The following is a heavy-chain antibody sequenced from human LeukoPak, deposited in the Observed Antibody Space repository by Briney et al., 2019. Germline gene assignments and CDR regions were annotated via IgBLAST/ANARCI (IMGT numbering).Heavy chain of an antibody. J-gene: IGHJ6*03. V-gene: IGHV4-59*11. CDR3: ARVGRGLGTHYYYYMDV. Sequence: SETLSLTCTVSGGSISSHYWSWIRQPPGKGLEWIGYIYYSGSTNYNPSLKSRVTISVDTSKNQFSLKLSSVTAADTVVYYCARVGRGLGTHYYYYMDVWGKGTTVTVSS. CDR1: GGSISSHY. D-gene: IGHD3-16*01. CDR2: IYYSGST.